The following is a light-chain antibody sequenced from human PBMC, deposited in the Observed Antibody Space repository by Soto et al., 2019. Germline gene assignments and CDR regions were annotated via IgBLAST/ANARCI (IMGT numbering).Light chain of an antibody. CDR1: QSVSSD. CDR3: QQYNNWPPGT. CDR2: RAS. V-gene: IGKV3-15*01. Sequence: EVVMTQSPATLSLSPGERATLSCRASQSVSSDLAWYHQQPGQAPRLLIYRASTGATGIPARFSGSGSGTEFTLTISSLQSEDFAVYYCQQYNNWPPGTFGQGTKVDIK. J-gene: IGKJ1*01.